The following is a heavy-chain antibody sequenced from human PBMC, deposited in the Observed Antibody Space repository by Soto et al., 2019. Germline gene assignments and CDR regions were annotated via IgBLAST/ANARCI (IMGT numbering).Heavy chain of an antibody. J-gene: IGHJ4*02. V-gene: IGHV2-5*02. CDR1: GFSLSSSGVG. Sequence: QITLKESGPTLVKPTQTLTLTCTFSGFSLSSSGVGVGWIRQPPGKALEWLALIYWDNYKQYSPSLKNRFTITKDTSKNQVVLTMTKMEPVDTGKYYCARVMGSGTVGVFDYWGQGTLVTVSS. CDR3: ARVMGSGTVGVFDY. D-gene: IGHD6-13*01. CDR2: IYWDNYK.